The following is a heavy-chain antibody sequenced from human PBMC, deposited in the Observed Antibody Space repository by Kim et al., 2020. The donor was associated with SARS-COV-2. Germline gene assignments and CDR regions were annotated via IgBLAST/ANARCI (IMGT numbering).Heavy chain of an antibody. V-gene: IGHV3-74*01. Sequence: GGSLRLSCAASGFTFSSYWMHWVRQAPGKGLVWVSRINSDGSSTSYADSVKGRFTISRDNAKNTLYLQMNSLRAEDTAVYYCARAAVWRGFDPWGQGTLVTVSS. CDR3: ARAAVWRGFDP. D-gene: IGHD2-8*01. J-gene: IGHJ5*02. CDR1: GFTFSSYW. CDR2: INSDGSST.